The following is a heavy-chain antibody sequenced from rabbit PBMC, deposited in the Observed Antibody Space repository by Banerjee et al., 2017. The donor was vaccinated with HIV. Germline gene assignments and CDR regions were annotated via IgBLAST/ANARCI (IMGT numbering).Heavy chain of an antibody. Sequence: QEQLEESGGGLVQPEGSLTLTCTASGFSFSSGYYMCWVRQAPGKGLEWIACIYTGSSSNTYYASWAKGRFTISKTSSTTVTLQMTSLTVADTATYFCARSASYAVKLWGPGTLVTVS. CDR2: IYTGSSSNT. D-gene: IGHD4-2*01. CDR1: GFSFSSGYY. J-gene: IGHJ4*01. CDR3: ARSASYAVKL. V-gene: IGHV1S45*01.